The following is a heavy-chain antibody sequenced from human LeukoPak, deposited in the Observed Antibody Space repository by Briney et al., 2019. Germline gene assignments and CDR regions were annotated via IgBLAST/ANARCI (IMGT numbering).Heavy chain of an antibody. CDR2: IIPIFGIA. J-gene: IGHJ6*02. CDR1: GGTFSSYA. Sequence: GASVKVSCKASGGTFSSYAISWVRQAPGQGLEWMGGIIPIFGIANYAQKFQGRVTITADESTSTAYMELSSLRSEDTAVYYCAGPGYSSSRYGPYYYYGMDVWGQGTTVTVSS. CDR3: AGPGYSSSRYGPYYYYGMDV. V-gene: IGHV1-69*13. D-gene: IGHD6-13*01.